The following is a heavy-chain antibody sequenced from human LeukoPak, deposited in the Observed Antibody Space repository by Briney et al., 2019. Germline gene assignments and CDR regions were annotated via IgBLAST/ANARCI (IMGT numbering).Heavy chain of an antibody. CDR3: AKPFPGHYDILTGYYAPPDY. CDR2: IWYDGSNK. V-gene: IGHV3-33*06. CDR1: GFTFSSYG. J-gene: IGHJ4*02. Sequence: GESLRLSCAASGFTFSSYGMHWVRQAPGKGLEWVAVIWYDGSNKYYADSVKGRFTISRDNSKNTLYLQMNSLRAEDTAIYYCAKPFPGHYDILTGYYAPPDYWGQGTLVTVSS. D-gene: IGHD3-9*01.